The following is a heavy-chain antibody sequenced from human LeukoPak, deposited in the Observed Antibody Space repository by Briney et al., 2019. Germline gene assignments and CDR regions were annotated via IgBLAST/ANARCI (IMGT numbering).Heavy chain of an antibody. CDR1: GFTVSSNY. D-gene: IGHD3-22*01. J-gene: IGHJ4*02. CDR3: ARDYYYDSRTSRTTQYYFDY. CDR2: IYSGGST. Sequence: GGSLGLSCAASGFTVSSNYMNWVRQAPGKGLEWVSVIYSGGSTYYLDSVKGRFTISRDNSKNTLYLQMNSLRVEDTAVYYCARDYYYDSRTSRTTQYYFDYWGQGTLVTVSS. V-gene: IGHV3-53*01.